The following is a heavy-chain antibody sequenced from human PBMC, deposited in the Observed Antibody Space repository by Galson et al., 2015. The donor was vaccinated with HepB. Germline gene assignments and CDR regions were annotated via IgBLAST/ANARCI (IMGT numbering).Heavy chain of an antibody. CDR1: GFTFSSYG. D-gene: IGHD2-15*01. CDR3: ARVQVAGGDYQYYYGMDV. V-gene: IGHV3-33*01. J-gene: IGHJ6*02. Sequence: SLRLSCAASGFTFSSYGMHWDRQAPGKGLEWVAVIWYDGSNKYYADSVKGRFTISRDNSKNTLYLQMNSLRAEDTAVYYCARVQVAGGDYQYYYGMDVWGQGTTVTVSS. CDR2: IWYDGSNK.